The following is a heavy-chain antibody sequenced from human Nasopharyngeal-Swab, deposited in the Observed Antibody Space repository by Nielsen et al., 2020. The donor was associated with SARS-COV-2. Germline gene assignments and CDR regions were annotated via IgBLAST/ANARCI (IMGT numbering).Heavy chain of an antibody. Sequence: ASVKVSCKASGYTFTNYDINWGRQDTGQGLEWMGWMNPNSGNTGYAQIFQGRVSMTRNTSISTAYMELSSLRSEDTAVYYCARWLKSGFSSSWFFYYGMDVWGQGTTVTVSS. CDR2: MNPNSGNT. CDR3: ARWLKSGFSSSWFFYYGMDV. CDR1: GYTFTNYD. J-gene: IGHJ6*02. V-gene: IGHV1-8*01. D-gene: IGHD6-13*01.